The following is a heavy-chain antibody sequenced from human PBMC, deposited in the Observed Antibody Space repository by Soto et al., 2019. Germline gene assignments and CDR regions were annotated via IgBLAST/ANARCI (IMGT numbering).Heavy chain of an antibody. CDR2: IYYSGST. CDR1: GGSISSGGYY. CDR3: ARSFGVAAAGPFDY. J-gene: IGHJ4*02. D-gene: IGHD6-13*01. Sequence: QVQLQESGPGLVKPSQTLSLTCTVSGGSISSGGYYWSWIRQHPGKGLEWIGYIYYSGSTYYNPSLKSRVTRSVDTSKNQFSLKLSYVTAADTAVYYWARSFGVAAAGPFDYWGQGTLVTVSS. V-gene: IGHV4-31*03.